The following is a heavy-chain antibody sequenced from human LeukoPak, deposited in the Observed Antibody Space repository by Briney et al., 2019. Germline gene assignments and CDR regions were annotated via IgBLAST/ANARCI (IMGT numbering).Heavy chain of an antibody. CDR3: AKGGSGGWYDWFDP. Sequence: GGSLRLSCAASGFTFSSYWMHWVRQAPGKGLVWVSRINSDGSSTSYADSVKGRFTISRDNAKNSLYLQMNSLRAEDTALYYCAKGGSGGWYDWFDPWGQGTLVTVSS. CDR2: INSDGSST. J-gene: IGHJ5*02. CDR1: GFTFSSYW. D-gene: IGHD6-19*01. V-gene: IGHV3-74*01.